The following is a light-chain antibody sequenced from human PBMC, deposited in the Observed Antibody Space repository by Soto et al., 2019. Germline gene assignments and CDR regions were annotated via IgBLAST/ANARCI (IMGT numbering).Light chain of an antibody. J-gene: IGKJ1*01. Sequence: EIVLTQSPGTLSLSPGERATLSCRASQSVSSSYLAWYQQKPGQAPRLLIYGASSRATDIPDRFSGSGSGTDFTLTISRLEPEDFAVYYCQQYGSSPSCTFGQGTKVEIK. CDR1: QSVSSSY. CDR2: GAS. CDR3: QQYGSSPSCT. V-gene: IGKV3-20*01.